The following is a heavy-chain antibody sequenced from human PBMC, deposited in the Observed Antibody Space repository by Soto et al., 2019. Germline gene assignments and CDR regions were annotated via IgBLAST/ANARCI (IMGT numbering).Heavy chain of an antibody. CDR3: ATGNVDSFFEY. D-gene: IGHD3-3*01. CDR2: MFHSGGA. Sequence: SETLSLTCVVSDGSISTYDWWTWVRQPPGKGLEWIGKMFHSGGADYSPSIKSRVTISADSSKNHFSLRLTAVTAAVTAVYYCATGNVDSFFEYWGQGTLVTVSS. CDR1: DGSISTYDW. V-gene: IGHV4-4*02. J-gene: IGHJ4*02.